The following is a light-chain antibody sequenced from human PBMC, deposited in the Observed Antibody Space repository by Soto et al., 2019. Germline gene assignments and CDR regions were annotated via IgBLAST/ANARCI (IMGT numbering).Light chain of an antibody. CDR3: QQLNNYPRALT. J-gene: IGKJ4*01. CDR2: GAS. CDR1: QGISNN. V-gene: IGKV1-9*01. Sequence: DIQLTQSPSFLSASVGDRVTITCRASQGISNNLAWYQHNPGKPPKLLIYGASTLQSGVPSRFSGSGSGTEFTLTISSLQPEEFATYYCQQLNNYPRALTFGGGTKVEIK.